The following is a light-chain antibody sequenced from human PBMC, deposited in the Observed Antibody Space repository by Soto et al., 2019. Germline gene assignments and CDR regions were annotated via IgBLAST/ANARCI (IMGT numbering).Light chain of an antibody. V-gene: IGLV4-60*02. CDR1: SGHSSYI. J-gene: IGLJ3*02. CDR3: ETWDSNTWV. CDR2: LEGSGSD. Sequence: QPVLTQSSSASASLGSSVKLTCTLSSGHSSYIIAWHQQQPGKAPRYLMKLEGSGSDNKGSGDPDRLSGSSSGANRYLIISNRQFEDDADYYCETWDSNTWVLGGGTKLTLL.